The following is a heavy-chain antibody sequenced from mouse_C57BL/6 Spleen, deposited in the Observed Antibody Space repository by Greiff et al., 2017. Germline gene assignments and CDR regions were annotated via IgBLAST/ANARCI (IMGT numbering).Heavy chain of an antibody. J-gene: IGHJ2*01. Sequence: EVKLMESGAELVRPGASVKLSCTASGFNIKDDYMHWVKQRPEQGLEWIGWIDPENGDTEYASKFQGKATITADTSSNTAYLQLSSLTSEDTAVYYCTYDYSLDYWGQGTTLTVSS. D-gene: IGHD2-4*01. V-gene: IGHV14-4*01. CDR1: GFNIKDDY. CDR3: TYDYSLDY. CDR2: IDPENGDT.